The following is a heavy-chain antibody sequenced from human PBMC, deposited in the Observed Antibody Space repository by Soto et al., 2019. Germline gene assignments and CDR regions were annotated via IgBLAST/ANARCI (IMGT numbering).Heavy chain of an antibody. CDR2: IIPILGIA. CDR3: ANHYYGSGGYYIKGHPMDV. V-gene: IGHV1-69*02. CDR1: GGTFSSYT. Sequence: ASVKVSCKASGGTFSSYTISWVRQAPGQGLEWMGRIIPILGIANYAQKFQGRVTITADKSTSTAYMELSSLRSEDTAVYYCANHYYGSGGYYIKGHPMDVWGQGPTVTVSS. J-gene: IGHJ6*02. D-gene: IGHD3-10*01.